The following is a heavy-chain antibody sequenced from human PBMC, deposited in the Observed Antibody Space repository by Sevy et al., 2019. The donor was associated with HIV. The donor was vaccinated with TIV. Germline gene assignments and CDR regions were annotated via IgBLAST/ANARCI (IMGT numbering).Heavy chain of an antibody. J-gene: IGHJ6*04. V-gene: IGHV3-7*01. CDR3: ARGSRLTDV. D-gene: IGHD3-16*01. Sequence: GGSLRLSCAVSGFTFRNYWMSWVRQAPGKGLEWVAKIKEDGSEKQCVDSVKGRFTISRDNAKNELYLQMNSLRAEDTAVYYCARGSRLTDVLGKWTTVTVSS. CDR1: GFTFRNYW. CDR2: IKEDGSEK.